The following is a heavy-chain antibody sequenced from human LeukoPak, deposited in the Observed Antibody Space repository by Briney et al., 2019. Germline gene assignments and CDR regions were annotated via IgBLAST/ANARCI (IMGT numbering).Heavy chain of an antibody. J-gene: IGHJ6*03. D-gene: IGHD6-13*01. CDR1: GFTFSSYA. Sequence: PGGSLRLSCAASGFTFSSYAMTWVRQAPGKGLEWVSGISASGGSTYYADFVKGRFIISRDNSKNTVYMQMNSLRAEDTAVYYCAKTYSSSRAHYYYYYYMDVWGKGTTVTISS. CDR3: AKTYSSSRAHYYYYYYMDV. V-gene: IGHV3-23*01. CDR2: ISASGGST.